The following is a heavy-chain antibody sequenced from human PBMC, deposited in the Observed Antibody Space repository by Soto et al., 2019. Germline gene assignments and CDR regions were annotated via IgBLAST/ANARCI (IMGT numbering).Heavy chain of an antibody. CDR3: AKDAIMVSSSFNYFGF. J-gene: IGHJ4*02. Sequence: GGSLRLSCVVSGFIPSSYAMSWVRQAPGKGLEWVSGISGSGGATAYADSVKGRFTISRDNSKNTLYLQMNSLSAEDTAIYYCAKDAIMVSSSFNYFGFWGQGALVPVSS. D-gene: IGHD6-13*01. V-gene: IGHV3-23*01. CDR2: ISGSGGAT. CDR1: GFIPSSYA.